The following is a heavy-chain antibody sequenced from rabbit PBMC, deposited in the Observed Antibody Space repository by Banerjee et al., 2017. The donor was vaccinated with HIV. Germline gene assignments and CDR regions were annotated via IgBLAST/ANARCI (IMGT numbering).Heavy chain of an antibody. D-gene: IGHD6-1*01. CDR2: IDTGNDGT. V-gene: IGHV1S40*01. CDR1: GFSFSSTHD. CDR3: ARHGASHGYAMNL. Sequence: QSLEESGGDLVKPGASLTLTCTASGFSFSSTHDMCWVRQAPGKGLELIACIDTGNDGTYYATWAKGRFTISKTSSTTVTLQMTSLTAADTATYFCARHGASHGYAMNLWGPGTLVTVS. J-gene: IGHJ4*01.